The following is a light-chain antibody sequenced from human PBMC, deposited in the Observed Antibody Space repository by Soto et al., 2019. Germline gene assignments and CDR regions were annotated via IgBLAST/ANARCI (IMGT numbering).Light chain of an antibody. V-gene: IGLV1-44*01. Sequence: QTVLTQPPSAYGTPGQRVTISCSGSRFNIGRNTVNWYQQLPGSAPKLLIYSNNQRPSGVPDRFACSRSGTSASLAISGLQSEDEADYYCASWDDSLNGVVFGGGTKLNVL. CDR3: ASWDDSLNGVV. CDR1: RFNIGRNT. J-gene: IGLJ2*01. CDR2: SNN.